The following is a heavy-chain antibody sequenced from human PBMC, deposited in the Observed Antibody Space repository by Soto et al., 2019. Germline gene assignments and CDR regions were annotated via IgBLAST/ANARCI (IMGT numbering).Heavy chain of an antibody. V-gene: IGHV3-21*01. Sequence: EVQLVESGGGLVKPGGSLRLSCAASGFTFSSYTMNWVRQAPGKGLEWVSSSSTSSSHIYYADSVKGRFTISRDNAKNSLYLQMNSLRAEDTAVYYCARGYLDNFDLWGRGTLVTVSS. CDR3: ARGYLDNFDL. CDR2: SSTSSSHI. CDR1: GFTFSSYT. J-gene: IGHJ2*01. D-gene: IGHD1-1*01.